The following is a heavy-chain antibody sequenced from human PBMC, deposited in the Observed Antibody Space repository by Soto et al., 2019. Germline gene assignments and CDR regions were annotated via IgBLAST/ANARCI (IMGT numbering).Heavy chain of an antibody. V-gene: IGHV4-34*01. D-gene: IGHD3-9*01. Sequence: SETLSLTCAVYGGSFSGYYCSWIRQPPGKGLEWIGEINHSGSTNYNPSLKSRVTISVDTSKNQFSLKLSSVTAADTAVYYCARSIKDYDILTGYYGNWFDPWGQGTLVTVSS. CDR3: ARSIKDYDILTGYYGNWFDP. CDR2: INHSGST. CDR1: GGSFSGYY. J-gene: IGHJ5*02.